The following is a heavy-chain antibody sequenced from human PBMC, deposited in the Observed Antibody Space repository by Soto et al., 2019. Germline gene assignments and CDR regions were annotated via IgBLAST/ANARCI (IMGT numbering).Heavy chain of an antibody. CDR1: DGPLSNFA. Sequence: QVQLVQSGAEGKKPGSSVKVSWKASDGPLSNFAISWGRKAHGQGLKWMGGFIPIFGTLNYAQRFQGRLTISADESTSTAYMELSRLRSEDTAVYYCARFEQLVLHWGQGTLVTVSS. CDR3: ARFEQLVLH. CDR2: FIPIFGTL. D-gene: IGHD6-13*01. J-gene: IGHJ1*01. V-gene: IGHV1-69*01.